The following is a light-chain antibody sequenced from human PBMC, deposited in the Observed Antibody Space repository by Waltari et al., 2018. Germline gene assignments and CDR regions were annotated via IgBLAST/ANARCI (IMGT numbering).Light chain of an antibody. CDR2: DAS. Sequence: EIVLTQSPGTLSLSRGERATLSCRASESIGRTLAWYQQKPGQPPRLLVYDASSRATGIPGRFSGSGSGTDFSLTISRLEPEDFAVYYCQKYGTRPATFGQGTKVEIK. V-gene: IGKV3-20*01. CDR1: ESIGRT. CDR3: QKYGTRPAT. J-gene: IGKJ1*01.